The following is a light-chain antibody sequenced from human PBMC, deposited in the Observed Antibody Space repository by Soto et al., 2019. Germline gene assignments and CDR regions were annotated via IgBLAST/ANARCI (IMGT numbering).Light chain of an antibody. CDR3: QQYGSSPRT. Sequence: EGLFRQCPATLSLAPGERATLSCRASQSVSSSYLAWYQQKPGQAPRLLIYGASSRATGIPDRFSGSGSGTDFTLTISRLEPEDFAVYYCQQYGSSPRTFGQGTKVDI. CDR1: QSVSSSY. J-gene: IGKJ1*01. CDR2: GAS. V-gene: IGKV3-20*01.